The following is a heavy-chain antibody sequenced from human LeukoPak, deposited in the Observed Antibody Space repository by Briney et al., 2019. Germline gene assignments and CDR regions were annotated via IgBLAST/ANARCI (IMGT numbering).Heavy chain of an antibody. Sequence: GGSLRLSCAASGFTFSSYEMNWVRQAPGKGLEWVSYISSSGSTIYYADSVKGRFTISRDNAKNSLYLQMNSLGAEDTAVYYCATGNVGAPFDYWGQGTLVTVSS. J-gene: IGHJ4*02. CDR2: ISSSGSTI. V-gene: IGHV3-48*03. CDR1: GFTFSSYE. CDR3: ATGNVGAPFDY. D-gene: IGHD1-26*01.